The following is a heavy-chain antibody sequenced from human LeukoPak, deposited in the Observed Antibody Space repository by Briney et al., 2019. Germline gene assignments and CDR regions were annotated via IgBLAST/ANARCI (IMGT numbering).Heavy chain of an antibody. J-gene: IGHJ5*02. CDR2: IYYSGST. D-gene: IGHD5-18*01. Sequence: PSETLSLTCTVSGGSISSYYWSWIRQPPGKGLEWIGYIYYSGSTNYNPSLKSRVTISVDTSKNQFSLKLSSVTAADTAVYYCARHVGDSYGLGWFDPWGQGTLVTVSS. V-gene: IGHV4-59*08. CDR1: GGSISSYY. CDR3: ARHVGDSYGLGWFDP.